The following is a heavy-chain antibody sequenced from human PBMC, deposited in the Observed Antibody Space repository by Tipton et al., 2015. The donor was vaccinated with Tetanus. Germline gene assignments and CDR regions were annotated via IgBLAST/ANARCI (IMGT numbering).Heavy chain of an antibody. J-gene: IGHJ4*02. CDR1: GGSISGSSYY. D-gene: IGHD5-18*01. CDR3: ARQKRGYSYGAFDY. CDR2: FFYSGST. V-gene: IGHV4-39*01. Sequence: TLSLTCTVSGGSISGSSYYWGWIRQPPGKGLEWIGSFFYSGSTYYHPSLKSRVTISVDTSKNQFSLKLSSVTAADTAVYYCARQKRGYSYGAFDYWGQGTLVTVSS.